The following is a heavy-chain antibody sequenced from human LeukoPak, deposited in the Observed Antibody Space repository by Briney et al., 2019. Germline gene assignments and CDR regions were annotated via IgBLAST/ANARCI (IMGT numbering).Heavy chain of an antibody. D-gene: IGHD6-19*01. CDR2: INTDGRTN. CDR3: AKDSSGWSPETAGLDY. CDR1: GFTFTTFW. V-gene: IGHV3-74*01. Sequence: GGSLRLSCAASGFTFTTFWMNWVRQAPGEGLVWVSLINTDGRTNTYADSVKGRFTISRDNSKNTLYLQMNRLRAEDTPVYYCAKDSSGWSPETAGLDYWGQGTLVTVSS. J-gene: IGHJ4*02.